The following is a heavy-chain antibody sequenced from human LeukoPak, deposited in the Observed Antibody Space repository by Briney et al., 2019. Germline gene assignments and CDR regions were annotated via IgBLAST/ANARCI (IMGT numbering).Heavy chain of an antibody. CDR3: ARVPYSNYGFDY. CDR2: IYYSGST. D-gene: IGHD4-11*01. CDR1: GGSISSYY. J-gene: IGHJ4*02. V-gene: IGHV4-59*01. Sequence: SETLSLTCTVSGGSISSYYWSWIRQPPGKGLEWIGYIYYSGSTNYNPSLKSRVTISVDTSKNQFSLKLSSVTAADTAVYYCARVPYSNYGFDYRGQGTLVTVSS.